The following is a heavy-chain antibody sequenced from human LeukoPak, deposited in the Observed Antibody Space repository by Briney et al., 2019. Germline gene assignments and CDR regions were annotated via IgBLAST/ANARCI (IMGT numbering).Heavy chain of an antibody. Sequence: GGSLRLSCAASGFTFSSYGMHWVRQAPGKGLEWVAVIWYDGSNKYYADSVKGRFTISRDNAKNSLYLQMNSLRAEDTAVYYCARDDIVVAPAAIYSYGMDVWGQGTTVTVSS. CDR1: GFTFSSYG. CDR2: IWYDGSNK. V-gene: IGHV3-33*01. CDR3: ARDDIVVAPAAIYSYGMDV. D-gene: IGHD2-2*01. J-gene: IGHJ6*02.